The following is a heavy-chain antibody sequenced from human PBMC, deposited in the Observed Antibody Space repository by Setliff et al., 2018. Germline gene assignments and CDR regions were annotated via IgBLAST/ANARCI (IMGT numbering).Heavy chain of an antibody. D-gene: IGHD2-2*01. J-gene: IGHJ5*02. CDR3: ARSLYCVTTNCYFWFDP. CDR1: GGFINDTNYY. Sequence: KASETLSLTCTVSGGFINDTNYYWGWIRQPPGRGLEWVGSVFHSGTTYYSPSLESRVTMSVDTSKRQFSLKVTSVTAADTAVYYCARSLYCVTTNCYFWFDPWGPGTLVTVSS. V-gene: IGHV4-39*07. CDR2: VFHSGTT.